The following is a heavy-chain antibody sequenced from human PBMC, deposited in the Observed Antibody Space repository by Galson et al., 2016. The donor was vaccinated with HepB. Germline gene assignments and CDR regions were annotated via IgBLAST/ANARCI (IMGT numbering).Heavy chain of an antibody. Sequence: CAISGDSVSSNSVAWNWIRQSPSRGLEWLGRTYKNYATSVKSRITINSDTSKNQFPLHLNSVTPDDTAVYYCARGIWNSFDVWGQGTVVTVSS. CDR3: ARGIWNSFDV. CDR2: TYK. CDR1: GDSVSSNSVA. D-gene: IGHD2-15*01. V-gene: IGHV6-1*01. J-gene: IGHJ3*01.